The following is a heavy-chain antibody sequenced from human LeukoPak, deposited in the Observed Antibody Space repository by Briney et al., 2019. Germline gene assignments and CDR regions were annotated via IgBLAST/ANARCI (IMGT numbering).Heavy chain of an antibody. D-gene: IGHD5-18*01. CDR1: GGTFSSYA. V-gene: IGHV1-69*05. Sequence: GASVKVSCKASGGTFSSYAISWVRQAPGQGLEWMGGIIPIFGTANYAQKFQGRVTMTRDTSTSTVYMELSSLRSEDTAVYYCARAVRGYSYDNWFDPWGQGTLVTVSS. J-gene: IGHJ5*02. CDR3: ARAVRGYSYDNWFDP. CDR2: IIPIFGTA.